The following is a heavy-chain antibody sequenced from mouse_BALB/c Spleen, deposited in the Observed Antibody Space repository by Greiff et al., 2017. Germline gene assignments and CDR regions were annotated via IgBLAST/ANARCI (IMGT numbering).Heavy chain of an antibody. D-gene: IGHD2-1*01. J-gene: IGHJ3*01. V-gene: IGHV1-63*02. CDR3: AEGNYVPFAY. CDR1: GYTFTNYW. CDR2: IYPGGGYT. Sequence: LVESGAELVRPGTSVKISCKASGYTFTNYWLGWVKQRPGHGLEWIGDIYPGGGYTNYNEKFKGKATLTADTSSSTAYMQLSSLTSEDSAVYFCAEGNYVPFAYWGQGTLVTVSA.